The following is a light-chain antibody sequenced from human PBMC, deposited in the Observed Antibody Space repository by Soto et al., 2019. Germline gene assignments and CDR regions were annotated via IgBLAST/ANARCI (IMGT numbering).Light chain of an antibody. Sequence: EIVLTQSPGTLSLSPRERATLSCRASQSVNNYLAWYQHKPGQAPRLLIYGASSRAPGIPDRFSGSGSGTDFTLTISRLEPEDFAIYYCQQYAASPRTFGQGTQVEVK. V-gene: IGKV3-20*01. J-gene: IGKJ1*01. CDR1: QSVNNY. CDR3: QQYAASPRT. CDR2: GAS.